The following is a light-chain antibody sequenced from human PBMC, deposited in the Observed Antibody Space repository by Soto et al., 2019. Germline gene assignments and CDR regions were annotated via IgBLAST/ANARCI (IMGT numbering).Light chain of an antibody. CDR2: DAS. J-gene: IGKJ4*01. V-gene: IGKV3-11*01. Sequence: EIVLTQSPVTLSLSPGERATLSCRASQSVGTYLAWYQHKPGQAPRLLIYDASNRATGIPARFIGSGSGTEFTLTISSLQSEDFAVYYCQQRTSWPRTFGGGTKVDIK. CDR1: QSVGTY. CDR3: QQRTSWPRT.